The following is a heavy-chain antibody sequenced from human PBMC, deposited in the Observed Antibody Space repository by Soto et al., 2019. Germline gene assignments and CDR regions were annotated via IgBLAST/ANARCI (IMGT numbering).Heavy chain of an antibody. CDR1: GFTFSSYS. Sequence: GGSLRLSCAASGFTFSSYSMNWVRQAPGKGLEWVSSISSSSSYVYYADSVKGRFTISRDNAKNSLYLQMNSLGAEDTAVYYCARDYDILTGYSNYFDYWGQGTLVTSPQ. D-gene: IGHD3-9*01. CDR2: ISSSSSYV. J-gene: IGHJ4*02. V-gene: IGHV3-21*01. CDR3: ARDYDILTGYSNYFDY.